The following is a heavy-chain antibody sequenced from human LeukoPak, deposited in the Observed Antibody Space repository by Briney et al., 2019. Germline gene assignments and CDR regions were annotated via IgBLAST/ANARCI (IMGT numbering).Heavy chain of an antibody. CDR1: GYTFTSYG. D-gene: IGHD6-13*01. V-gene: IGHV1-18*01. Sequence: GASVKVSCKASGYTFTSYGISWVRQAPGQGLEWMGWISAYNGNTNYAQKLQGRVTMTTDTSTSTAYMELRSLRSDDTAVYCCARAYSSSWYNWFDPWGQGTLVTVSS. CDR2: ISAYNGNT. CDR3: ARAYSSSWYNWFDP. J-gene: IGHJ5*02.